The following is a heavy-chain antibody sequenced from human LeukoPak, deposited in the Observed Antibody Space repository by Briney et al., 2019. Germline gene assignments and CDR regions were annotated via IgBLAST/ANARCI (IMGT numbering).Heavy chain of an antibody. CDR1: GGSISSYY. D-gene: IGHD3-10*01. Sequence: SETLSLTCTVSGGSISSYYWSWIRQPPGKGLEWIGYIYYSGSTNYNPSLKSRVTISVDTSKNQFSLKLSSVTAADTAVYYCARDSSFDSGNWVDPWGQGTLVTVSS. CDR2: IYYSGST. V-gene: IGHV4-59*01. J-gene: IGHJ5*02. CDR3: ARDSSFDSGNWVDP.